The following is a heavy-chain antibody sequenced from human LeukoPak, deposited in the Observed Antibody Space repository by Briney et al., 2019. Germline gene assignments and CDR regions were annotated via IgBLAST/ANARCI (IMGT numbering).Heavy chain of an antibody. CDR2: IRSKVYGGTT. D-gene: IGHD4-23*01. V-gene: IGHV3-49*03. Sequence: GGSLGLSCRSSGFTFGDYVMTWIRQAPGKGLEWVGFIRSKVYGGTTEYAASVKGRFIISRDDSKSIAYLQMNSLETEDTAVYYCTRDYGGFDYWGQGTLVTVSS. CDR3: TRDYGGFDY. J-gene: IGHJ4*02. CDR1: GFTFGDYV.